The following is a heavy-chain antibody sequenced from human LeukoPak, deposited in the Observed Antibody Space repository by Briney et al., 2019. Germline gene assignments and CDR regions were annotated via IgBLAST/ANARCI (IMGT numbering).Heavy chain of an antibody. J-gene: IGHJ4*02. CDR2: INPDGTEK. CDR1: GFSFSNHW. CDR3: VRDDRGIAVGSRDH. D-gene: IGHD6-19*01. V-gene: IGHV3-7*03. Sequence: GGSLRLSCAASGFSFSNHWMIGVRQAPGKGLEWVATINPDGTEKRYVDSVKGRFTISRDNGKNSLYLQMSSLRAEDTAVYYCVRDDRGIAVGSRDHGAQGTLVTVSS.